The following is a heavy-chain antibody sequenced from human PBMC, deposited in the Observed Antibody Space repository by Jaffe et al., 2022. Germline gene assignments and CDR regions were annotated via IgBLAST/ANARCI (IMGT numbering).Heavy chain of an antibody. CDR3: TRIIAAAGTDETYYFDY. CDR1: GFTFGDYA. CDR2: IRSKAYGGTT. Sequence: EVQLVESGGGLVQPGRSLRLSCTASGFTFGDYAMSWFRQAPGKGLEWVGFIRSKAYGGTTEYAASVKGRFTISRDDSKSIAYLQMNSLKTEDTAVYYCTRIIAAAGTDETYYFDYWGQGTLVTVSS. V-gene: IGHV3-49*03. D-gene: IGHD6-13*01. J-gene: IGHJ4*02.